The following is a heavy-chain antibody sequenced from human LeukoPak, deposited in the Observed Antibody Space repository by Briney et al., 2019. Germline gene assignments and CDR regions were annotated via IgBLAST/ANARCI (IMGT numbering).Heavy chain of an antibody. J-gene: IGHJ4*02. CDR2: IKSKTDGGTT. D-gene: IGHD1-26*01. V-gene: IGHV3-15*01. CDR1: GFTFSNAW. Sequence: PGGSLRLSCAASGFTFSNAWMSWVRQAPGKGLEWVGRIKSKTDGGTTDYAAPVKGRFTISRDDSKNTLYLQMNSLKTEDTAVYYCTTEPRWELPPVDYWGQGTLVTVSS. CDR3: TTEPRWELPPVDY.